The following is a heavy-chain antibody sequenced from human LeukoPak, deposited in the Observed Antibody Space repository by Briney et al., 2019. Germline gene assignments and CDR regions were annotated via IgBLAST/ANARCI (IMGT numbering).Heavy chain of an antibody. D-gene: IGHD3-22*01. Sequence: KPGGSLRLSCAASGFTFSSCSMNWVRQAPGKGLEWFSSISSSSSYIYYADSVKGRFTISRDNAKNSLYLQMNSLRAEDTAVYYCARDDIPYYYDSSGYPVHIDYWGQGTLVTVSS. CDR3: ARDDIPYYYDSSGYPVHIDY. V-gene: IGHV3-21*01. CDR1: GFTFSSCS. J-gene: IGHJ4*02. CDR2: ISSSSSYI.